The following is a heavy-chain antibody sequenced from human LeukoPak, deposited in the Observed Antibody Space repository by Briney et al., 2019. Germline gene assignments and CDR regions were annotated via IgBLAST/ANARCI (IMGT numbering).Heavy chain of an antibody. D-gene: IGHD2-15*01. Sequence: GGSLRLSCAASGFTFSSYSMNWVRQAPGKGLEWVSSISSSSYIYYADSVKGRFTISRDNAKNSLYLQMNSLRAEDTAVYYCAREAKSIVVVVAASYYYYMDVWGKGTTVTVSS. CDR1: GFTFSSYS. CDR3: AREAKSIVVVVAASYYYYMDV. J-gene: IGHJ6*03. CDR2: ISSSSYI. V-gene: IGHV3-21*01.